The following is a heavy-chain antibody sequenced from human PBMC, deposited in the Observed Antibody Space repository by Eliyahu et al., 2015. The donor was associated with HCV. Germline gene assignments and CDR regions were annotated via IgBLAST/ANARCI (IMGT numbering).Heavy chain of an antibody. Sequence: EVQLVESGGGLIQPGGSLRLPCAASGSTFTTSWMHWVRQAPGKGLVWLARITDDGTKTLYADSVKGRFTISRDNAKNTLYLQMNSLRADDTAVYYCAAAPIRAAQYWGQGTLVTVSS. CDR3: AAAPIRAAQY. D-gene: IGHD2-2*01. CDR2: ITDDGTKT. J-gene: IGHJ4*02. V-gene: IGHV3-74*01. CDR1: GSTFTTSW.